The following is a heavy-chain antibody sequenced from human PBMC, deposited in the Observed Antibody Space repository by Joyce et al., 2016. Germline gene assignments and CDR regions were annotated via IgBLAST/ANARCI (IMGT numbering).Heavy chain of an antibody. V-gene: IGHV4-39*07. CDR2: VYYDGSA. CDR1: GGSISDTSYF. Sequence: QLQLQESGPGLVKSSETLSLTCTVSGGSISDTSYFWGWVRQSPGRGLEWSLTVYYDGSALYNPSLKSRVTTSRDTSKNQFSLQLTSVTAADTAVYFCARARKFHWQSGTYHDVSDSWGQGTLVTVSP. J-gene: IGHJ4*02. D-gene: IGHD3-16*02. CDR3: ARARKFHWQSGTYHDVSDS.